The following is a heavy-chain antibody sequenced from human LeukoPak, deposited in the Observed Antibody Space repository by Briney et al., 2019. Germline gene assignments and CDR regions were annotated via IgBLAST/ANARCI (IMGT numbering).Heavy chain of an antibody. CDR2: IYHGDSDT. D-gene: IGHD4-17*01. J-gene: IGHJ4*02. CDR3: ARRTDYGDYYFDY. V-gene: IGHV5-51*01. Sequence: GESLKISCKGSGYSFTSYWIAWVRQMPGKGLEWMGIIYHGDSDTRYSPSFQGQVTISADKSISIAHLQWSSLKASDTAMYYCARRTDYGDYYFDYWGQGTLVTVSS. CDR1: GYSFTSYW.